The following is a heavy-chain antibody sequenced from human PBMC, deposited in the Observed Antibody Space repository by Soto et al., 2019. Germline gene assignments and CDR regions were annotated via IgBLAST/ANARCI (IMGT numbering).Heavy chain of an antibody. CDR1: GGSISSGSYH. V-gene: IGHV4-31*02. D-gene: IGHD2-15*01. CDR2: IDYSGST. Sequence: QVQLQESGPGLVKPSQTLSLTCTVFGGSISSGSYHWSWIRQHPGQGLEWIGYIDYSGSTYYNPSLKSRVTISVDTSKNQFSLRLSSVTAADTAIYYCARERIVYYFEYWGQGTLVTVSS. CDR3: ARERIVYYFEY. J-gene: IGHJ4*02.